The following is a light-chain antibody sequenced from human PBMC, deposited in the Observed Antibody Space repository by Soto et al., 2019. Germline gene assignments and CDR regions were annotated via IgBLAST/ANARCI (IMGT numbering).Light chain of an antibody. Sequence: DIQMTQSPSTLSASVGDRVTITCRASQRISTWLAWYQQKPGKVPKLLISAASTLDSGVPSRFRGSGFGTEFTLTINSLQPDDFATYYCQHYDRYSGTFGQGTRVEIK. CDR3: QHYDRYSGT. J-gene: IGKJ1*01. V-gene: IGKV1-5*01. CDR1: QRISTW. CDR2: AAS.